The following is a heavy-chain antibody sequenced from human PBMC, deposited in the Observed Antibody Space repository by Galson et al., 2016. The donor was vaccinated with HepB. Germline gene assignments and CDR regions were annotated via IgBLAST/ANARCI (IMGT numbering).Heavy chain of an antibody. D-gene: IGHD6-13*01. V-gene: IGHV5-10-1*01. CDR3: ARHGGVAAVASDLDV. CDR1: GVSFVDYW. J-gene: IGHJ6*02. CDR2: IDPSDSYS. Sequence: QSGAEVKKPGESLRISCTGSGVSFVDYWISWVRQMPGKGLEWVGRIDPSDSYSSYSPSFQGHVTISLDKSISTAYLQWSSLKASDTAMYYCARHGGVAAVASDLDVWGQGTTVTVSS.